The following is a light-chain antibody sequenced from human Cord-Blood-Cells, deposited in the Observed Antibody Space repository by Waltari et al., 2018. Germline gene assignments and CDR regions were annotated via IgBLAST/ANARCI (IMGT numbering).Light chain of an antibody. Sequence: EIVLTQSPATLSLSPGERATLSCRASQSVSSYLAWYQQKPGQAPRLLIYDASSRATGIPARVSGSGSGTDFTLTISSLEPEDFAVYYCQQRSTFGGGTKVEIK. CDR3: QQRST. J-gene: IGKJ4*01. CDR1: QSVSSY. CDR2: DAS. V-gene: IGKV3-11*01.